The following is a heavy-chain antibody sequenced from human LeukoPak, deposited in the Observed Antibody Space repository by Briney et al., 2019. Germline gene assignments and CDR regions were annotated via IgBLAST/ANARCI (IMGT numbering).Heavy chain of an antibody. J-gene: IGHJ4*02. CDR2: ISGSGGST. CDR3: AQRGHRRGDGYNLGDFDY. V-gene: IGHV3-23*01. CDR1: GFTFNNYA. D-gene: IGHD5-24*01. Sequence: PGGSLRLSCAASGFTFNNYAMSWVRQAPGKGLEWVSAISGSGGSTYYADSVKGRFTISRDNSRNTVYLQMNSLRGEDTAVYYCAQRGHRRGDGYNLGDFDYWGQGTLVTVSS.